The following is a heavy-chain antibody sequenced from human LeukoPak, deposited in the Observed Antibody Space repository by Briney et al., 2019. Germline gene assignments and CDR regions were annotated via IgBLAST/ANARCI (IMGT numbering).Heavy chain of an antibody. CDR3: GKKLGTSPGDFFDY. V-gene: IGHV3-23*01. Sequence: GGSLRLSCAASGFIFSRYAMSWVRQAPGKGLEWVSDINDNGGGTFYADSVKGRFTVSRDNSKNTPYMQMNSLRGGDTAVYYCGKKLGTSPGDFFDYWGQGTLVTVSS. CDR2: INDNGGGT. CDR1: GFIFSRYA. J-gene: IGHJ4*02. D-gene: IGHD3-10*01.